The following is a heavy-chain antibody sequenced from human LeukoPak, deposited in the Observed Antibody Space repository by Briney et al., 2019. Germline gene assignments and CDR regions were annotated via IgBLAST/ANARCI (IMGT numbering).Heavy chain of an antibody. V-gene: IGHV5-51*01. Sequence: GESLKISCKGSGYSFTSYWIGWVRQMPGKGLGWMGIIYPGDPDTRYSPSFQGQVTISADKSISTAYLQWSSLKASDTAMYYCARWAANQGQLWFDYWGQGTLVTVSS. CDR1: GYSFTSYW. J-gene: IGHJ4*02. D-gene: IGHD5-18*01. CDR2: IYPGDPDT. CDR3: ARWAANQGQLWFDY.